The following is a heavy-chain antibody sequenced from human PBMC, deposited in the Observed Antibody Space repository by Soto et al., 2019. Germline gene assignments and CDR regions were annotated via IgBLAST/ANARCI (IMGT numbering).Heavy chain of an antibody. V-gene: IGHV3-21*01. J-gene: IGHJ4*02. Sequence: EVQLVESGGGLVKPGGSLRLSCAASGFTFSSYSMNWVRQAPGKGLEWVSSISSSSSYIYYADSVKGRFTISRDNAKNSLYLQMNSLRAEDTAVYYCARSLSGVYNWNYVEHFDYWGQGTLVTVSS. D-gene: IGHD1-7*01. CDR3: ARSLSGVYNWNYVEHFDY. CDR2: ISSSSSYI. CDR1: GFTFSSYS.